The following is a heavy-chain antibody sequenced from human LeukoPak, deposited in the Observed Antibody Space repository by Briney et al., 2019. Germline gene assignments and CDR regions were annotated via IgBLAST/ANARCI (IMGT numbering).Heavy chain of an antibody. CDR3: ARGPTMKMDV. D-gene: IGHD3-22*01. V-gene: IGHV3-23*01. CDR2: ISGSGGST. Sequence: PGGSLRLSCAASGFTFSSYGMSWVRQAPGKGLEWVSAISGSGGSTYYADSVKGRFTISRDNAKNSLYLQMNSLRAEDTAVYYCARGPTMKMDVWGKGTTVTVSS. J-gene: IGHJ6*04. CDR1: GFTFSSYG.